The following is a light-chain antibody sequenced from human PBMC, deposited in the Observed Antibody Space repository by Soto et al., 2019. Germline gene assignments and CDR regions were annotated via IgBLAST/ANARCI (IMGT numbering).Light chain of an antibody. Sequence: QSVLTQPPSVFGAPGQRVTISCTGSSSNIGAGYDVHWYQQLPGSAPKLVIYGNSNRPSGVPDRFSGSKSGTSASLAITGLQAEDEADYYCQSYDSRLSGPVVFGGGTKLTVL. V-gene: IGLV1-40*01. CDR3: QSYDSRLSGPVV. CDR2: GNS. J-gene: IGLJ2*01. CDR1: SSNIGAGYD.